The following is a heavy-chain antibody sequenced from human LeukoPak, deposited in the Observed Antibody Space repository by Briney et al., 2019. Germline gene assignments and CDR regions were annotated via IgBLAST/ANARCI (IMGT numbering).Heavy chain of an antibody. CDR3: ARALDDSSGYYPFDY. Sequence: GGSLRLSCAASGFTFSSYAMSWVRQAPGKGLEWVSAISGSGGSTYYADSVKGRFTISRDNSKNTLYLQMNSLRAEDTAVYYCARALDDSSGYYPFDYWGQGTLVTVSS. CDR1: GFTFSSYA. J-gene: IGHJ4*02. CDR2: ISGSGGST. D-gene: IGHD3-22*01. V-gene: IGHV3-23*01.